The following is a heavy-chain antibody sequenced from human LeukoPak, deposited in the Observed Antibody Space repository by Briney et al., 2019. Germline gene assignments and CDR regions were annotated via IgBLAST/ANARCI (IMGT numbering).Heavy chain of an antibody. J-gene: IGHJ4*02. V-gene: IGHV3-7*01. CDR1: GFTFSNAW. CDR3: ARQERDY. Sequence: GGSLRLSCAASGFTFSNAWMNWVRQAPGKGLEWVANIERDGSEKNYVGSVKGRFTISRDNAKNLLYLQMNNLRAEDTAIYYCARQERDYWGQGTLVTVSS. CDR2: IERDGSEK.